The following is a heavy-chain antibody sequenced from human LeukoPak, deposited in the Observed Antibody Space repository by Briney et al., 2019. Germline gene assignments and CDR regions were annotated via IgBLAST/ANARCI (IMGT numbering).Heavy chain of an antibody. J-gene: IGHJ4*02. CDR2: INPNSGGT. CDR1: GYTFTGYY. D-gene: IGHD1-26*01. Sequence: PMASVKVSCKASGYTFTGYYMHWVRQAPGQGLEWMGWINPNSGGTNYAQKFQGRVTITRNTSISTAYMELSSLRSEDTAVYYCARGVGATVDYWGQGTLVTVSS. V-gene: IGHV1-2*02. CDR3: ARGVGATVDY.